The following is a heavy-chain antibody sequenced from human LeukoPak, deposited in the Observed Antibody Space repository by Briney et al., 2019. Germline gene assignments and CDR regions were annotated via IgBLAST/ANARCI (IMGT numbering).Heavy chain of an antibody. J-gene: IGHJ6*03. V-gene: IGHV3-48*03. CDR2: IGSIYSTT. CDR3: ARDGTPNYSSGWVYMDV. CDR1: GFTFSSYE. Sequence: GGSLRLSCVDSGFTFSSYEMNWVRQAPGKGLEWLSYIGSIYSTTHYADSVKGRFTISRDNANNSLYLQMNSLRVEDTAVYYCARDGTPNYSSGWVYMDVWGEGTTVTISS. D-gene: IGHD6-25*01.